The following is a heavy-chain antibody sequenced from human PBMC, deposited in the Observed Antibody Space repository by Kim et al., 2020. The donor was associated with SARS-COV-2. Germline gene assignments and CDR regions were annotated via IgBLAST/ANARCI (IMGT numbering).Heavy chain of an antibody. CDR3: ARINYGDYAAPFDP. Sequence: DSEKGRFTISRNNSKNTLYLQMNSLGAEDTAVYYCARINYGDYAAPFDPWGQGTLVTVSS. J-gene: IGHJ5*02. V-gene: IGHV3-30*01. D-gene: IGHD4-17*01.